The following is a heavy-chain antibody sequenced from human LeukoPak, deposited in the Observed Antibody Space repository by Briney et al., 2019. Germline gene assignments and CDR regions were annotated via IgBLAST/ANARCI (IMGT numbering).Heavy chain of an antibody. J-gene: IGHJ5*02. D-gene: IGHD3-10*01. CDR1: GYNFSIHW. CDR3: AREDYYGSGSYYLNWFDP. CDR2: INPSGTFT. V-gene: IGHV1-46*01. Sequence: VASVKVSCKASGYNFSIHWMHWVRQAPGQGLEWVGIINPSGTFTSYAQKLQGRVTVTRDMSTSTVYMELSNLRSEDTAVYYCAREDYYGSGSYYLNWFDPWGQGTLVTVSS.